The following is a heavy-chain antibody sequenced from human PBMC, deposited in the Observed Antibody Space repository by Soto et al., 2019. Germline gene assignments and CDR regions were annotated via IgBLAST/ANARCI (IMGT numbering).Heavy chain of an antibody. CDR3: ARDVDADFRTDFDY. V-gene: IGHV3-11*01. Sequence: GGSLRLSCAASGFTFSGYYIHWIRRAPGKGLEWISYISGNGEIIQYAASARGRFTISRDNAENSVYLEMDSLRAEDTALYYCARDVDADFRTDFDYWGRGALVTVSS. CDR1: GFTFSGYY. D-gene: IGHD4-17*01. CDR2: ISGNGEII. J-gene: IGHJ4*02.